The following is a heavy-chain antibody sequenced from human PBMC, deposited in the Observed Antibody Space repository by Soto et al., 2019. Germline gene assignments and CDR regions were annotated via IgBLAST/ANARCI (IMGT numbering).Heavy chain of an antibody. D-gene: IGHD4-17*01. CDR3: ARDTDYGDYVFDY. J-gene: IGHJ4*02. CDR1: GFTFSSYG. CDR2: IWYDGSNK. V-gene: IGHV3-33*01. Sequence: QVQLVESGGDVVQPGRSLRLSCAASGFTFSSYGMHWVRQAPGKGLEWVAVIWYDGSNKYYADSVKGRFTISRDNSKNTLYLQMNSLRAEDTAVYYCARDTDYGDYVFDYWGQGTLVTVSS.